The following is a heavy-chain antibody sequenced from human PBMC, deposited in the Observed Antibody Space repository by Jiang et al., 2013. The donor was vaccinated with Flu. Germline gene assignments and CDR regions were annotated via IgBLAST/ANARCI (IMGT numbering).Heavy chain of an antibody. V-gene: IGHV3-11*06. J-gene: IGHJ4*02. CDR2: ISGPGADT. CDR3: ARTARTLDS. CDR1: GFTFSDVY. D-gene: IGHD1-7*01. Sequence: QLVESGGGLVQPGGSLRLSCEASGFTFSDVYMSWFRQAPGKGLEYVAYISGPGADTNYADSVKGRFTISRDNAKNSLFLQMNSLRVEDTAVYYCARTARTLDSGGQGTLVTV.